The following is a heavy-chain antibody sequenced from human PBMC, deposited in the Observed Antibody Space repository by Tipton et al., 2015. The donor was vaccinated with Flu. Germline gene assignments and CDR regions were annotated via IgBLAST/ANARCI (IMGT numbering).Heavy chain of an antibody. CDR2: ISASGGST. CDR1: GFTFSSYA. CDR3: ARDSGTMGRCH. J-gene: IGHJ4*02. Sequence: SLRLSCAAPGFTFSSYAMSWVRQAPGKGLEWVSAISASGGSTYYADSVKGRFTISRDNSKNTLYLQMNSLRAEDTAVYYCARDSGTMGRCHWGQGTLVTVSS. D-gene: IGHD3-10*01. V-gene: IGHV3-23*01.